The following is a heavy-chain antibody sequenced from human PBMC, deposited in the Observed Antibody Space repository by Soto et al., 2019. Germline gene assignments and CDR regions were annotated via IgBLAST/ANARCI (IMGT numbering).Heavy chain of an antibody. CDR3: ARRGPGTYFDY. V-gene: IGHV3-23*01. D-gene: IGHD6-13*01. Sequence: GGSLRLSCAASGFTFSTYTMYWFRQAPGKGLEWVSVISGSGDSTYYADSVKGRFTISRDNSKNTLYLQMNSLRTEDTAVYYCARRGPGTYFDYWGQRTLVTVSS. J-gene: IGHJ4*02. CDR2: ISGSGDST. CDR1: GFTFSTYT.